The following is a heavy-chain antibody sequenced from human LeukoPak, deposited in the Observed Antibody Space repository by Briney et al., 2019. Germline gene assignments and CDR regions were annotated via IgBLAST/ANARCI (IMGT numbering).Heavy chain of an antibody. J-gene: IGHJ6*03. CDR1: GGSVNSDSW. CDR3: ARVMGESWTFYMDV. V-gene: IGHV4-4*02. D-gene: IGHD3-16*01. Sequence: SETLSLTCTVSGGSVNSDSWWSWVRQPPGQGLEWIGQIIRSGSTTYNPSLKSRVTMSVDKSKNQFSLRLTSVTAADTAIYYCARVMGESWTFYMDVWGKGTTVTVSS. CDR2: IIRSGST.